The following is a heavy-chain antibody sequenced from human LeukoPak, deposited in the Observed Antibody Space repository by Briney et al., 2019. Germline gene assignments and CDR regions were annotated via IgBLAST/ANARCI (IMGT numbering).Heavy chain of an antibody. Sequence: PSETLSLTCTVSGGSISSYYWSWIRQPPGKGLEWIGYIYYSGSTNYNPSLKSRVTISVDTSKNQFSLKLSSVTAADTAVYYCARVEIDDLSRHYMDVWGKGTTVTVSS. D-gene: IGHD2/OR15-2a*01. CDR3: ARVEIDDLSRHYMDV. J-gene: IGHJ6*03. V-gene: IGHV4-59*01. CDR1: GGSISSYY. CDR2: IYYSGST.